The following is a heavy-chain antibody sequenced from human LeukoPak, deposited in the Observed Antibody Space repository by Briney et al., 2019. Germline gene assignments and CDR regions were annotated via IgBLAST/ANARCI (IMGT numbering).Heavy chain of an antibody. CDR3: AKDAAYDYADHIDS. CDR2: ISWNSVHR. Sequence: GGSLRLSCVASGFTFDDYAMHWVRQVPGKGLEWVSSISWNSVHRGYADSVKDRFTISRDNAKNSLSLQMDFLRTEDTALYYCAKDAAYDYADHIDSWGQGTLVTVSS. D-gene: IGHD4-17*01. V-gene: IGHV3-9*01. J-gene: IGHJ5*01. CDR1: GFTFDDYA.